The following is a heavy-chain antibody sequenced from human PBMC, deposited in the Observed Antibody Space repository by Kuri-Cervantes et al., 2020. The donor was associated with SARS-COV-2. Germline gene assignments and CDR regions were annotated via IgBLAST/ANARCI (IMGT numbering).Heavy chain of an antibody. CDR2: IDWDDDK. V-gene: IGHV2-70*10. J-gene: IGHJ6*01. Sequence: SGPTLVKPTHNQKLTSDVPGISHRTSRVCMISVRQRPRMALECISRIDWDDDKYYNTSLKTRLTVSREHPKNQVVLTMINMNPVDTATYYCARTLPAVSGSSCYYDGLEVWGRGTTVTVSS. CDR1: GISHRTSRVC. D-gene: IGHD6-19*01. CDR3: ARTLPAVSGSSCYYDGLEV.